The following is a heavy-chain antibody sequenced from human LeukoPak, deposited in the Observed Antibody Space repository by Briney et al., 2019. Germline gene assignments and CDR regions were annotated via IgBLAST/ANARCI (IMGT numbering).Heavy chain of an antibody. CDR2: ISSSSSYI. CDR1: GFTLNRHY. D-gene: IGHD3-3*01. V-gene: IGHV3-21*01. Sequence: GGSLRLSYAPSGFTLNRHYMSWVLQAPGKGLEWVSSISSSSSYIYYADSVKGRFTISRDNAKNSLYLQMNSLRAEDTAVYYCARDDRATILGLVMRTHYYYYAADVWGQGTTVTVSS. CDR3: ARDDRATILGLVMRTHYYYYAADV. J-gene: IGHJ6*02.